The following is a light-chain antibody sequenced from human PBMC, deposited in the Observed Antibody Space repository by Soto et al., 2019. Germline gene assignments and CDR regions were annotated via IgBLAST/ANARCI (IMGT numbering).Light chain of an antibody. CDR2: GAY. CDR3: QQYGSSPRT. J-gene: IGKJ1*01. V-gene: IGKV3-20*01. CDR1: QIVSSSY. Sequence: ENVLTQSPGTLSLSPGERCTLSCLAIQIVSSSYLSWYQQKPGQAPRLLIYGAYSRATGITDRFSGSGSGTDFTLTISRLEPEDFAVYYCQQYGSSPRTFGQGTQVDIK.